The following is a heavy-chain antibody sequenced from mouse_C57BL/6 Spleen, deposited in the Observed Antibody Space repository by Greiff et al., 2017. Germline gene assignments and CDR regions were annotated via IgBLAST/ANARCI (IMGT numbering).Heavy chain of an antibody. V-gene: IGHV1-15*01. CDR1: GYTFTDYE. CDR3: TRGIYYGKGNFDY. Sequence: QVQLQQSGAELVRPGASVTLSCKASGYTFTDYEMHWVKQTPVHGLEWIGAIDPETGGTAYNQKFKGKVILTADKSSSTAYMELRSLTSEDSAVYYCTRGIYYGKGNFDYWGQGTTLTVSS. J-gene: IGHJ2*01. CDR2: IDPETGGT. D-gene: IGHD2-1*01.